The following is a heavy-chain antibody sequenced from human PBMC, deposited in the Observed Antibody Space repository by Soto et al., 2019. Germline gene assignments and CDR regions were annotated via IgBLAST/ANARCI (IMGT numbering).Heavy chain of an antibody. J-gene: IGHJ5*02. V-gene: IGHV3-21*01. CDR3: ARDGPQQLVLS. CDR2: ISSSSYI. CDR1: GFTFSSYS. Sequence: GGSLRLSCAASGFTFSSYSMNWVRQAPGKGLEWVSSISSSSYIYYADSVKGRFTISRDNAKNSLYLQMNSLRAEDTAVYYCARDGPQQLVLSWGQGTLVTVSS. D-gene: IGHD6-6*01.